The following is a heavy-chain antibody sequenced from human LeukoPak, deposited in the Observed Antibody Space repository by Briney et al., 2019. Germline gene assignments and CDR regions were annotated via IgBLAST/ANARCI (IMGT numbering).Heavy chain of an antibody. CDR1: GFTFSSYA. J-gene: IGHJ4*02. CDR2: ISGSGDYT. CDR3: AKESLLLSY. V-gene: IGHV3-23*01. Sequence: GGSLRLSCAASGFTFSSYAMSWVRQAPGEGLEWVSAISGSGDYTKYADSVKGRFTISRDNSKNTLYLQMNSLRAEDTAVYYCAKESLLLSYWGQGTLVTVSS. D-gene: IGHD2-15*01.